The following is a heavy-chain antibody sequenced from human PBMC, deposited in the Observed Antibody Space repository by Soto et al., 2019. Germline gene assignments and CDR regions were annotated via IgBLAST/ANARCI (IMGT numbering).Heavy chain of an antibody. Sequence: PGGSLRLSCAASGFTFSSYGMHWVRQAPGKGLEWVAVISYDGGNKYYADSVKGRFTISRDNSKNTLYLQMNSLRAEDTAVYYCAKDLGYCSGGSCPISMDVWGQGTTVTVSS. CDR3: AKDLGYCSGGSCPISMDV. V-gene: IGHV3-30*18. CDR1: GFTFSSYG. D-gene: IGHD2-15*01. J-gene: IGHJ6*02. CDR2: ISYDGGNK.